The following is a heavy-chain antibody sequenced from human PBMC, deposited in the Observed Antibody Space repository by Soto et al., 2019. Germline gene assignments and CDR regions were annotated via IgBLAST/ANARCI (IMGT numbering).Heavy chain of an antibody. V-gene: IGHV3-23*01. CDR1: GFTFINYA. J-gene: IGHJ4*02. CDR2: ITGSSDNT. D-gene: IGHD6-13*01. CDR3: AKDHLNSWSQGYFDY. Sequence: GGSLRLSCGASGFTFINYAMSWVRQAPGKGLEWVSTITGSSDNTFHADSVKGRFTIFRDNSKNTLYLQMNSLRAEDTAVYYCAKDHLNSWSQGYFDYWGLGTLVTVSS.